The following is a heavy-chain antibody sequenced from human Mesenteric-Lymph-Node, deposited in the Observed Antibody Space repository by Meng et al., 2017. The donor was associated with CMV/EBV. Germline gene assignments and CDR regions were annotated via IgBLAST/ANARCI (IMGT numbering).Heavy chain of an antibody. CDR2: INPSGGST. D-gene: IGHD3-10*01. Sequence: ASVKVSCKASGYTFTSYYMHWVRQAPGQGLEWMGIINPSGGSTSYAQKFQGRVTMTTDSSTSTAHMELRSLRSDDTAVYYCARDERGYYASGGFDFWGQGTLVTVSS. V-gene: IGHV1-46*01. CDR1: GYTFTSYY. CDR3: ARDERGYYASGGFDF. J-gene: IGHJ4*02.